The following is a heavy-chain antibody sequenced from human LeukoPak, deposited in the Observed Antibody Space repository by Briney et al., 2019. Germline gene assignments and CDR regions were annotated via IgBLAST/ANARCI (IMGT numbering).Heavy chain of an antibody. V-gene: IGHV1-46*01. J-gene: IGHJ4*02. CDR3: ARDYGVDNEY. D-gene: IGHD4/OR15-4a*01. CDR1: GYTFTSYY. CDR2: INPSGGGT. Sequence: RGVSVRLTCAASGYTFTSYYMHWVRQAPGQGLEWMGLINPSGGGTSYAQKFQGRVTMTRDMSNSTVYMELSRLSSEDTAVYYCARDYGVDNEYWGTRTTVT.